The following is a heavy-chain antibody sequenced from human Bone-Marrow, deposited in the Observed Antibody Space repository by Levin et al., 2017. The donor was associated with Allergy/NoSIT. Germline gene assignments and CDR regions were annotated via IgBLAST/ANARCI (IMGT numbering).Heavy chain of an antibody. J-gene: IGHJ4*02. CDR3: ARDLPPGYSSGGFDY. Sequence: GGSLRLSCAASGFTFSSYEMNWVRQAPGKGLEWVSYISSSGHTIYYADSVKGRFTISRDNAKNSLYLQMNSLRAEDTAVYYCARDLPPGYSSGGFDYWGQGTLVTVSS. V-gene: IGHV3-48*03. CDR1: GFTFSSYE. D-gene: IGHD6-19*01. CDR2: ISSSGHTI.